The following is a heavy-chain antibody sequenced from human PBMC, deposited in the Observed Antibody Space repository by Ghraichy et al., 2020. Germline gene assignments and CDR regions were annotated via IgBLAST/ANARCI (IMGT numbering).Heavy chain of an antibody. CDR2: INPNSGGT. CDR3: ARYSLGGVWNYWFDP. D-gene: IGHD2-8*01. Sequence: ASVKVSCKASGYTFTGYYMHWVRQAPGQGLEWMGWINPNSGGTNYAQKFQGRVTMTRDTSISTAYMELSRLRSDDTAVYYCARYSLGGVWNYWFDPWGQGTLVTVSS. V-gene: IGHV1-2*02. J-gene: IGHJ5*02. CDR1: GYTFTGYY.